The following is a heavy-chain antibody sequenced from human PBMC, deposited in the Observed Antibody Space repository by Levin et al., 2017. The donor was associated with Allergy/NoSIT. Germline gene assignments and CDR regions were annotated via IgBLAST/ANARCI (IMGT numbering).Heavy chain of an antibody. CDR3: ARVTSHYLGYCSGSGCQWPLFDY. V-gene: IGHV5-51*01. Sequence: GESLKISCKGSGDSFSNYWIGWVRQMPGKGLECMGIIYFSDSDTKYSPSFQGQVTISVDKSISTAYLQWSSLKASDTAMYYCARVTSHYLGYCSGSGCQWPLFDYWGQGTPVTVSA. CDR2: IYFSDSDT. J-gene: IGHJ4*02. CDR1: GDSFSNYW. D-gene: IGHD2-15*01.